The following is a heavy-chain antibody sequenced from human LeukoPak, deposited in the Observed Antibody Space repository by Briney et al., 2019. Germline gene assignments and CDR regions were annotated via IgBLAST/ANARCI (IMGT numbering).Heavy chain of an antibody. Sequence: GGSLRLSCAVSGITLSNYGMSWVRQAPGKGLEWVAGLSGSGGGTNYADSVHGRFTISRDNTKNTLYLQMNSLSAEDTAVYFCAKRGVVIRVFLVGFHKEAYYFDSWGQGALVTVSS. J-gene: IGHJ4*02. CDR3: AKRGVVIRVFLVGFHKEAYYFDS. CDR2: LSGSGGGT. CDR1: GITLSNYG. D-gene: IGHD3-10*01. V-gene: IGHV3-23*01.